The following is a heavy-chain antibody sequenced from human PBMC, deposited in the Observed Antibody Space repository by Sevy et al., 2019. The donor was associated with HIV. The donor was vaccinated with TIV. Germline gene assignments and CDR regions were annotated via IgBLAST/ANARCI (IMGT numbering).Heavy chain of an antibody. J-gene: IGHJ3*02. D-gene: IGHD3-10*01. Sequence: GESLKISCKGSGYSFTSYWIGWVRQMPGKGLEWMGIIYPGDSDTRCSPSFQGQVTISADKSISPAYLQWSSLKASDTAMYYCARRGELWFGELFAFDIWGQGTMVTVSS. CDR3: ARRGELWFGELFAFDI. CDR2: IYPGDSDT. V-gene: IGHV5-51*01. CDR1: GYSFTSYW.